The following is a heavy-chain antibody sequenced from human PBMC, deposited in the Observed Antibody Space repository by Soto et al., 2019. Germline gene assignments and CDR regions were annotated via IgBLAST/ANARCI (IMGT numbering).Heavy chain of an antibody. CDR3: ARHELAAAGPAHYYYYGMDV. V-gene: IGHV5-51*01. CDR2: IYPGDSDT. Sequence: SLEISAKGTRYRYTSYRSAWVRQMTAKRRQRMGIIYPGDSDTRYSPSFQGQVTISADKSISTAYLQWSSLKASDTAMYYCARHELAAAGPAHYYYYGMDVWGQGTTVTVSS. J-gene: IGHJ6*02. D-gene: IGHD6-13*01. CDR1: RYRYTSYR.